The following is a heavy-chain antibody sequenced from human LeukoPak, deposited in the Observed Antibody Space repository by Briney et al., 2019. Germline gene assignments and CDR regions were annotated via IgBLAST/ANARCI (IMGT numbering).Heavy chain of an antibody. CDR2: ISFSSTTI. CDR3: ARVLHDYSDYVAY. D-gene: IGHD4-11*01. Sequence: NTGGSLRLSCAASGFTLSDYYMSWIRQAPGKGLEWVAYISFSSTTIFYADFVKGRFTISRDNAQNSLYLQMSSLRAEDTAVYYRARVLHDYSDYVAYWGQGTLGTVSS. J-gene: IGHJ4*02. CDR1: GFTLSDYY. V-gene: IGHV3-11*04.